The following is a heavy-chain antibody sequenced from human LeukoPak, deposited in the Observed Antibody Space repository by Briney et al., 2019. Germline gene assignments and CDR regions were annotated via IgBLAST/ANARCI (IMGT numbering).Heavy chain of an antibody. D-gene: IGHD3-22*01. V-gene: IGHV1-69*05. CDR3: ARGLGSSGYYSYFDY. CDR2: IIPIFGTA. Sequence: ASVKVSCKASGGTFSSYAINWVRQAPGQGLEWMGGIIPIFGTANYAQKFQGRVTITTDESTSTAYMELSSPRSEDTAVYYCARGLGSSGYYSYFDYWGQGTLVTVSS. CDR1: GGTFSSYA. J-gene: IGHJ4*02.